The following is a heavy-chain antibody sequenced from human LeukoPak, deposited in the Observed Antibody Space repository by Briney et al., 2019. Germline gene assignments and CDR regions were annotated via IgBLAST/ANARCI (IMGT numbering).Heavy chain of an antibody. Sequence: PGGSLRLSCVGSGFTFSESWMTWVRQDPGKGLEWVSYISSSSNTIYYVDSVKGRFTISRDNAKNSLYLQMNSLRAEDTAVYYCARVGAMRWDYWGQGTLVTVSS. CDR1: GFTFSESW. J-gene: IGHJ4*02. CDR3: ARVGAMRWDY. CDR2: ISSSSNTI. V-gene: IGHV3-48*01. D-gene: IGHD2-2*01.